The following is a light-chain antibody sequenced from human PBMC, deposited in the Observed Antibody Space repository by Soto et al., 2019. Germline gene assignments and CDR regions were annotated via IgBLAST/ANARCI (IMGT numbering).Light chain of an antibody. Sequence: EIVMTQSPATLSVSPGERATLSCRASQSVRSNLAWYQQKPGQAPRLLIYGASTRATGIPARFSGSGSGTDFTLTITSLQSEDFGVYYCQQYKDWPTTFGQGTKVDIK. CDR3: QQYKDWPTT. V-gene: IGKV3-15*01. J-gene: IGKJ1*01. CDR1: QSVRSN. CDR2: GAS.